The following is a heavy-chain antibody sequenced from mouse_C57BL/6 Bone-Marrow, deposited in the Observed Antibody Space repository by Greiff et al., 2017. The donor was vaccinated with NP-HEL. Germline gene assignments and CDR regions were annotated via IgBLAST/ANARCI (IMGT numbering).Heavy chain of an antibody. Sequence: EVQLQESGPGLAKPSQTLSLTCSVTGYSITSDYWNWIRKFPGNKLEYMGYISYSGSTYYNPSLKSRISITRDTSKNQYYLQLNSVTTEDTATYYCSRGGGFTTVVGDYYAMDYWGQGTSVTVSS. J-gene: IGHJ4*01. CDR2: ISYSGST. CDR3: SRGGGFTTVVGDYYAMDY. CDR1: GYSITSDY. V-gene: IGHV3-8*01. D-gene: IGHD1-1*01.